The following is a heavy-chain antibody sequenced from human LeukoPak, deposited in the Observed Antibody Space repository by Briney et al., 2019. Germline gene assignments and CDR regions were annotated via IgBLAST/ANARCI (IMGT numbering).Heavy chain of an antibody. D-gene: IGHD6-13*01. CDR3: AKHGGTYSTSWYDY. V-gene: IGHV5-51*01. J-gene: IGHJ4*02. CDR1: EYSFTSYW. Sequence: GESLKISCKGSEYSFTSYWIGWVRQMPGRGLEWMGIVFPGDSDTRYNPSFQGQVTISADKSISTAYLQWSSLKASDTAIYYCAKHGGTYSTSWYDYWGQGTLVTVSS. CDR2: VFPGDSDT.